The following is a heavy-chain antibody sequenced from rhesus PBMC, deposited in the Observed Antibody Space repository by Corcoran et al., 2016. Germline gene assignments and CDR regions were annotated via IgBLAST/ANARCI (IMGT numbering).Heavy chain of an antibody. CDR3: ARYYYSGSYYYRFDY. CDR2: ISGRSGST. J-gene: IGHJ4*01. CDR1: GGSISSSNW. D-gene: IGHD3-16*01. V-gene: IGHV4-65*01. Sequence: QVQLQESGPGLVKPSETLSLTCAVSGGSISSSNWWSWIRQPPGKGMEWIGYISGRSGSTSYNPSLKSRVTISTDTSTNQFSLKLSSVTAADTAVYYCARYYYSGSYYYRFDYWGQGVLVTVSS.